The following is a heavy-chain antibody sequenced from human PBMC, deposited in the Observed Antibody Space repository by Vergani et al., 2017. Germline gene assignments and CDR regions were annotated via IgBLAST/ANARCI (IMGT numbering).Heavy chain of an antibody. CDR1: GGSISSGSYY. D-gene: IGHD3-3*01. V-gene: IGHV4-61*02. CDR3: ARDAHDDFCSGYFMDV. Sequence: QVQLQESGPGLVKPSQTLSLTCTVSGGSISSGSYYWSWIRQPAGKGLEWIGRTYTSGSTTYNPSLKSRVTMSVDTSKNQFSLKLSSVTAADTAVDYCARDAHDDFCSGYFMDVWDKGTTVTVSS. CDR2: TYTSGST. J-gene: IGHJ6*04.